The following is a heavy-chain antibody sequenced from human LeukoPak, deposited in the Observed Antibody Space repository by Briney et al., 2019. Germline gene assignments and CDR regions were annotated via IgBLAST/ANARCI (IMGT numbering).Heavy chain of an antibody. D-gene: IGHD6-19*01. V-gene: IGHV3-21*01. CDR1: GFTLSSYS. J-gene: IGHJ4*02. CDR2: ISSSSSYI. CDR3: AREQWLAPDY. Sequence: GGSLRLSCAASGFTLSSYSMNWVRQAPGKGLEWFSAISSSSSYIYYADSVKGRFTISRDNAKNSLYLQMNSLRAEDTAVYYCAREQWLAPDYWGQGTLVTVSS.